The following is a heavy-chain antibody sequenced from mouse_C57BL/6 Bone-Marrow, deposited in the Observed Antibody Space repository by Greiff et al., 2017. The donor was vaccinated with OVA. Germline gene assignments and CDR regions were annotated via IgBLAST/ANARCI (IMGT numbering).Heavy chain of an antibody. D-gene: IGHD2-4*01. V-gene: IGHV14-1*01. Sequence: VQLQQSGAELVRPGASVKLSCTASGFNIKDYYMHWVKQRPEQGLEWIGRIAPEDGDTEYAPKFQGKATMTADTSSNTAYLQLSSLTSEDTAVYYCTSYDYDLDWYFDGWGTGTTVTVSS. J-gene: IGHJ1*03. CDR1: GFNIKDYY. CDR2: IAPEDGDT. CDR3: TSYDYDLDWYFDG.